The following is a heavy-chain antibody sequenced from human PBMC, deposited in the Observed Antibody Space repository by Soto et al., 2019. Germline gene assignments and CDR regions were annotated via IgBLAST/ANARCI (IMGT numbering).Heavy chain of an antibody. Sequence: SETLSLTCTVSGGSISSGGYYWSWIRQHPGKGLEWIGYIYYSGSTYYNPSLKSRVTISADTSKNQFSLKLSSVTAADTAVYYCARDYSSSEFDYWGQGTLVTVSS. V-gene: IGHV4-31*03. CDR1: GGSISSGGYY. D-gene: IGHD6-6*01. J-gene: IGHJ4*02. CDR2: IYYSGST. CDR3: ARDYSSSEFDY.